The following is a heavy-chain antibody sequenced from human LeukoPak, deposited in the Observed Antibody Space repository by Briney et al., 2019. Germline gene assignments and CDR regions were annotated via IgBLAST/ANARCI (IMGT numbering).Heavy chain of an antibody. D-gene: IGHD3-22*01. J-gene: IGHJ4*02. CDR2: IIPILGIA. V-gene: IGHV1-69*04. CDR1: GYTFTSYG. Sequence: GASVKVSCKASGYTFTSYGISWVRQAPGQGLEWMGRIIPILGIANYAQKFQGRVTITADKSTSTAYMELSSLRSEDTAVYYCARASSPYYYDSSGYYHLDYWGQGTLVTVSS. CDR3: ARASSPYYYDSSGYYHLDY.